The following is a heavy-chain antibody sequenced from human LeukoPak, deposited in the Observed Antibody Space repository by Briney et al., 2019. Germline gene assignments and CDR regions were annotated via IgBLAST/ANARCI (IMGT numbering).Heavy chain of an antibody. V-gene: IGHV3-23*01. CDR2: ITGSGGRT. CDR1: GFIFSGYA. Sequence: GGSLRLSCTASGFIFSGYAMNWVRQAPGKGLEWVSAITGSGGRTSYADSVKGRFTISRDNSKNTLYLQMNSLRVEDTAVYYCAKDQRCESPHYLDSWGQGTLVTVSS. CDR3: AKDQRCESPHYLDS. J-gene: IGHJ4*02. D-gene: IGHD4/OR15-4a*01.